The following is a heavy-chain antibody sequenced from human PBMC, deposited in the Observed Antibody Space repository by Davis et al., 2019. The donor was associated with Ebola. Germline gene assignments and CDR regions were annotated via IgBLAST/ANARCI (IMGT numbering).Heavy chain of an antibody. CDR2: IYYSGST. J-gene: IGHJ3*02. D-gene: IGHD2-15*01. V-gene: IGHV4-61*01. CDR3: ARDTDNDAFDI. Sequence: PSETLSLTCTVSGGSISSSSYYWSWIRQPPGKGLEWIGYIYYSGSTNYNPSLKSRVTISVDTSKNQFSLKLSSVTAADTAVYYCARDTDNDAFDIWGQGTMVTVSS. CDR1: GGSISSSSYY.